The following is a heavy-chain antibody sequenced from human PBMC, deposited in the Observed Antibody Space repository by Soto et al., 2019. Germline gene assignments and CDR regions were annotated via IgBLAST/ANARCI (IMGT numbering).Heavy chain of an antibody. D-gene: IGHD3-10*01. Sequence: PGASLRASGAASGFTFCIYEMNWVRQAPGKGLDWVSYISSSVSTIYYADSVKGRFTIARDNAKNSLYLKMNSLRAEDTAVYYCASPGAPYGLAVWGKGTTVTVSS. CDR1: GFTFCIYE. CDR3: ASPGAPYGLAV. CDR2: ISSSVSTI. V-gene: IGHV3-48*03. J-gene: IGHJ6*04.